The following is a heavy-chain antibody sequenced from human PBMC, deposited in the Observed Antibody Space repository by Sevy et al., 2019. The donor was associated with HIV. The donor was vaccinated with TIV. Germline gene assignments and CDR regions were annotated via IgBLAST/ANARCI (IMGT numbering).Heavy chain of an antibody. Sequence: GGSLRLSCAASGFTFNNAWMSWVRQAPGKGLEWVGRIKSKTDGGTTDYAAPVKGRFTISRDDSKNTLYLQMNSLKTEDTAVYYCTTGMAGYYDSSGYYYEDDYFDYWGQGTLVTVSS. D-gene: IGHD3-22*01. CDR3: TTGMAGYYDSSGYYYEDDYFDY. CDR1: GFTFNNAW. J-gene: IGHJ4*02. CDR2: IKSKTDGGTT. V-gene: IGHV3-15*01.